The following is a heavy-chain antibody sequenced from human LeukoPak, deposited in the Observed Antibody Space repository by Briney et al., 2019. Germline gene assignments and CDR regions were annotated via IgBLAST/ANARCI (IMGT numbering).Heavy chain of an antibody. CDR1: GYTFTGYY. J-gene: IGHJ4*02. CDR2: INPNSGGT. V-gene: IGHV1-2*02. Sequence: GASVKVCCKASGYTFTGYYMHWVRQAPGQGLEWMGWINPNSGGTNYAQKFQGRVTMTRDTSISTAYMELSRLRSDDTAVYYCARALWFGEFNPLDYWGQGTLVTVSS. CDR3: ARALWFGEFNPLDY. D-gene: IGHD3-10*01.